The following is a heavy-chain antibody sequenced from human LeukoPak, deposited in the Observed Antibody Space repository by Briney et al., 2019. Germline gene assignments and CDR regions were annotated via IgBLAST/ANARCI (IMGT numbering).Heavy chain of an antibody. Sequence: PSETLSLTCGVSRGPYTFYSWSWIRQSPVRGLEWIGDCNPDGSTNYSPSLKSRVTISVDTSKSKFSLNLRSVTAADTAVYYCERCNPTLNMAWGNAFDIWGRGTMVSVSA. J-gene: IGHJ3*02. CDR2: CNPDGST. D-gene: IGHD7-27*01. CDR1: RGPYTFYS. V-gene: IGHV4-34*01. CDR3: ERCNPTLNMAWGNAFDI.